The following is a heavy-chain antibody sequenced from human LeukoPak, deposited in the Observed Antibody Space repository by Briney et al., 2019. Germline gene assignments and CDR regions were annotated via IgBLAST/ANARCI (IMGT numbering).Heavy chain of an antibody. CDR3: ARYGNLKVLDV. CDR2: IWYDGSEK. J-gene: IGHJ3*01. Sequence: GRSLRLSCAASGFTFSSHGMHLVRQAPGKGLEWVAVIWYDGSEKYYAESVKGRFTISRDNSKNMLYLQIYSLRTGDTALYYCARYGNLKVLDVWGQGTMVTVPS. V-gene: IGHV3-33*01. D-gene: IGHD1-14*01. CDR1: GFTFSSHG.